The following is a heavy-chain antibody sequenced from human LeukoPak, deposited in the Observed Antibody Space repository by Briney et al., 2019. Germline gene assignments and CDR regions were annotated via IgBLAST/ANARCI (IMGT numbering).Heavy chain of an antibody. J-gene: IGHJ6*03. CDR2: IYHTGTT. CDR3: ARHYTLVRAPGAYYMDV. Sequence: SETLSLTCSVSGGSISSSTYFWGWIRQPPGKGVEWIGTIYHTGTTYYNPSLQSRVTISVDTSKNQFSLNLSSVTATDTAVYFCARHYTLVRAPGAYYMDVWGKGTTVTVSS. V-gene: IGHV4-39*01. D-gene: IGHD2-8*02. CDR1: GGSISSSTYF.